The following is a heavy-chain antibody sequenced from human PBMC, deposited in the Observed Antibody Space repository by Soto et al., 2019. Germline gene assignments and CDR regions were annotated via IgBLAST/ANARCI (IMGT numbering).Heavy chain of an antibody. J-gene: IGHJ6*02. CDR1: GGSINSFY. D-gene: IGHD3-3*01. CDR3: AATSTRNDFWSPPHGMDV. Sequence: QVQLQESGPGLVKPSETLSLTCAISGGSINSFYWSWIRQPAGKGLEWIGRFFTTGSTDYNPSLKSRVTMSVDTSENLFSLNLSSVTAADTAVYYCAATSTRNDFWSPPHGMDVWGQGTTVTVSS. V-gene: IGHV4-4*07. CDR2: FFTTGST.